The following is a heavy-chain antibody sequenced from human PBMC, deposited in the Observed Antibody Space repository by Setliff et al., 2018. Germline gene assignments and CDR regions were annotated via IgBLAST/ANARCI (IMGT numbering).Heavy chain of an antibody. CDR2: VNSDGSST. CDR3: AREMEAAGQRAFDI. J-gene: IGHJ3*02. V-gene: IGHV3-74*01. D-gene: IGHD6-13*01. Sequence: GSLKISCAASGFPFSSYWMHWVRQAPGKGLVWVSRVNSDGSSTTYADSVKGRFTMSRGNANNALYLQMNSLTAEDTAVYYCAREMEAAGQRAFDIWGQGTMVTVSS. CDR1: GFPFSSYW.